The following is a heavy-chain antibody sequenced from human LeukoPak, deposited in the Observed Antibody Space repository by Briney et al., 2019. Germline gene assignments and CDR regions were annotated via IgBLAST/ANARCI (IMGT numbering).Heavy chain of an antibody. D-gene: IGHD2-2*01. J-gene: IGHJ6*03. CDR3: ARVPDHCSSTSCYHYYMDV. CDR2: IYTSGST. CDR1: GGSISSYY. V-gene: IGHV4-4*07. Sequence: SETLSLTCTVSGGSISSYYWSWIRQPAGKGLEWIGRIYTSGSTNYNPSLKSRVTMSVDTSKNQFSLKLSSVTAADTAVYYCARVPDHCSSTSCYHYYMDVWGKGTTVTVSS.